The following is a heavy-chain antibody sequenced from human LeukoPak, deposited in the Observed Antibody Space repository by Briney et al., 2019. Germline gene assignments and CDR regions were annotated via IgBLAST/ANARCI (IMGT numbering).Heavy chain of an antibody. CDR2: IYTSGST. V-gene: IGHV4-4*07. CDR1: GGSISSYY. D-gene: IGHD6-13*01. J-gene: IGHJ4*02. Sequence: SETLSLTCTVSGGSISSYYWSWIRQPAGKGLEWIGRIYTSGSTNYNPSLKSRVTMSVDTSKNQFSLKLSSVTAADTAVYYCASGIAVAGTGGWGYWGQGTLVTVSS. CDR3: ASGIAVAGTGGWGY.